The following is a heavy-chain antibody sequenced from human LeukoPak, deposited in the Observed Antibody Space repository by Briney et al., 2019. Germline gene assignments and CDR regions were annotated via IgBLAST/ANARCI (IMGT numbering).Heavy chain of an antibody. CDR2: IYSGGTT. CDR1: GFTVSTNY. CDR3: ARGSVRAFDI. J-gene: IGHJ3*02. V-gene: IGHV3-53*01. Sequence: GGSLRLSCAASGFTVSTNYMNWVRQAPGKGLGWVSVIYSGGTTYYADSVRGRFSISRDTSKNTLYLQMNSLRAEDTAVYYCARGSVRAFDIWGQGTMVTVSS. D-gene: IGHD1-26*01.